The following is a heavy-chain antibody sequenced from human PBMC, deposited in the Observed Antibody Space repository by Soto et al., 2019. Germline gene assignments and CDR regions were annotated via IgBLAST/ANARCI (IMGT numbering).Heavy chain of an antibody. CDR3: ARDRATSDY. CDR2: ISGSGSNT. J-gene: IGHJ4*02. Sequence: GSLRLSCAASGFTFTSYAMSWVRLTPGKGLEWVSAISGSGSNTFYADSVRGRFTISRDNSKNTVFLQMNNLRAEDTAVYFCARDRATSDYWGQGTRLTV. CDR1: GFTFTSYA. D-gene: IGHD1-26*01. V-gene: IGHV3-23*01.